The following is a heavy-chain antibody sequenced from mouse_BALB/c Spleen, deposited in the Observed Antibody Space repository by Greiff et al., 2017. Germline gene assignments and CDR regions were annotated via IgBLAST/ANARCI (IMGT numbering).Heavy chain of an antibody. CDR3: AREATVVGGYYFDY. CDR2: IDPANGNT. CDR1: GFNIKDTY. D-gene: IGHD1-1*01. Sequence: VQLQQSGAELVKPGASVKLSCTASGFNIKDTYMHWVKQRPEQGLEWIGRIDPANGNTKYDPKFQGKATITADTSSNTAYLQLSSLTSEDTAVYYCAREATVVGGYYFDYWGQGTTLTVSS. V-gene: IGHV14-3*02. J-gene: IGHJ2*01.